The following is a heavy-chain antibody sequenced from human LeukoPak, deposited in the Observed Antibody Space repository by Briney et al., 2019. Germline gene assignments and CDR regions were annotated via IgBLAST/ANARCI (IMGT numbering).Heavy chain of an antibody. CDR1: GGTFSSYA. J-gene: IGHJ4*02. CDR3: ARVAYSSSWYGFDY. Sequence: ASVKVSCKASGGTFSSYAISWVRQAPGQGLEWMGRIIPILGIANYAQKFQGRVTITTDESTSTAYMELSSLRSEDTAVYYCARVAYSSSWYGFDYWGQGTLVTVSS. V-gene: IGHV1-69*04. D-gene: IGHD6-13*01. CDR2: IIPILGIA.